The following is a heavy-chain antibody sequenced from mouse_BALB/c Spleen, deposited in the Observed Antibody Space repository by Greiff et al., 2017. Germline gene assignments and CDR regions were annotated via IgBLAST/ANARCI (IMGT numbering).Heavy chain of an antibody. V-gene: IGHV5-9-3*01. CDR3: ARQKNYGSSYAYYYAMDY. CDR1: GFTFSSYA. CDR2: ISSGGSYT. J-gene: IGHJ4*01. D-gene: IGHD1-1*01. Sequence: EVKLVESGGGLVKPGGSLKLSCAASGFTFSSYAMSWVRQTPEKRLEWVATISSGGSYTYYPDSVKGRFTISRDNAKNTLYLQMSSLRSEDTAMYYCARQKNYGSSYAYYYAMDYWGQGTSVTVSS.